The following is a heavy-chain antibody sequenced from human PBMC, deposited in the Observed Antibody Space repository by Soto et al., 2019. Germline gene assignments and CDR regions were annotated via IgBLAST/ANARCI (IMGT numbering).Heavy chain of an antibody. Sequence: GGSLRLSCTASGFTFGDYAMSWFRQAPGKGLEWVGFIRSKAYGGTTVYAASVKGRFTISRDDSKSIAYLQMNSLKTEDTAVYYCTTNYCDSSGYDNWFDPWGPGTLVTVSS. J-gene: IGHJ5*02. D-gene: IGHD3-22*01. CDR2: IRSKAYGGTT. CDR1: GFTFGDYA. V-gene: IGHV3-49*03. CDR3: TTNYCDSSGYDNWFDP.